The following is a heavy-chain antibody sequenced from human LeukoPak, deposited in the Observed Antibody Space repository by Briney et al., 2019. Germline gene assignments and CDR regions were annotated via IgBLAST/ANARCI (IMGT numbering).Heavy chain of an antibody. Sequence: GGSLRLSCAASGFTFSSYAMSWVRQAPGKGLEWVAVISYDGSNKYYADSVKGRFTISRDNSKNTLYPQMNSLRAEDTAVYYCAKDRAGYYYYGMDVWGQGTTVTVSS. CDR3: AKDRAGYYYYGMDV. D-gene: IGHD6-13*01. CDR1: GFTFSSYA. J-gene: IGHJ6*02. V-gene: IGHV3-30*18. CDR2: ISYDGSNK.